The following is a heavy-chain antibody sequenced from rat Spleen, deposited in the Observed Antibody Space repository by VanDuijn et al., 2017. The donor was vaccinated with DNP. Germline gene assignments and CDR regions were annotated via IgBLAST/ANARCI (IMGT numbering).Heavy chain of an antibody. CDR1: GFSLTSYT. CDR3: AREGGTTWFAF. J-gene: IGHJ3*01. Sequence: QVQLKESGPGLVQPSQILSLTCAVSGFSLTSYTVSWVRQPPGKGLEWIATISSGGSTYYNSALKSRLSIDRDTAKSQIFLKMSSLQTEDSAMYFCAREGGTTWFAFWGQGTLVTVSS. D-gene: IGHD1-11*01. V-gene: IGHV2-6*01. CDR2: ISSGGST.